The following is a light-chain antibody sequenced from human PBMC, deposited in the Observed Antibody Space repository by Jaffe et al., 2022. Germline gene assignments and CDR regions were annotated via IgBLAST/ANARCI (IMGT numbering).Light chain of an antibody. CDR2: DSS. Sequence: EIVLTQSPGTLSLSPGERATLSCRASQSVSSSYLAWHQQKPGQAPRLLIYDSSSRATGIPDRFSGSGSGTDFTLTISRLEPEDFAVYYCQQYGTSPHTFGGGTKVEIK. V-gene: IGKV3-20*01. CDR1: QSVSSSY. J-gene: IGKJ4*01. CDR3: QQYGTSPHT.